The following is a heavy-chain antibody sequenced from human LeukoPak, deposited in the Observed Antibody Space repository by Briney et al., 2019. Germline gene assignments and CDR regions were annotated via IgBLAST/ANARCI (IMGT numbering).Heavy chain of an antibody. V-gene: IGHV4-59*12. CDR1: GGSISSYY. D-gene: IGHD2-2*01. CDR3: ARGGTHCNRTSCFWFDP. Sequence: SETLSLTCTVSGGSISSYYWSWIRQPPGKGLEWIGYIYYSGSTNNNPSLKSRVTISVDTSKNQFSLKLRSVTAADTAVYYCARGGTHCNRTSCFWFDPWGQGTLVTVSS. J-gene: IGHJ5*02. CDR2: IYYSGST.